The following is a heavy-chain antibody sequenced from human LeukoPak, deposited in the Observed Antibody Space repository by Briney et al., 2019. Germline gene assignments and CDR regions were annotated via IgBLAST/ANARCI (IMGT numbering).Heavy chain of an antibody. CDR1: GYIFTGYY. J-gene: IGHJ4*02. V-gene: IGHV1-2*02. CDR2: INPNSGGT. Sequence: GASVKVSCKASGYIFTGYYMHWVRQAPGQGLEWMGWINPNSGGTNYAQKFQGRVTMTRDTSISTAYMELSRLRSDDTAVYYCARSSQTVAGYYFDYWGQGTLVTVSS. D-gene: IGHD6-19*01. CDR3: ARSSQTVAGYYFDY.